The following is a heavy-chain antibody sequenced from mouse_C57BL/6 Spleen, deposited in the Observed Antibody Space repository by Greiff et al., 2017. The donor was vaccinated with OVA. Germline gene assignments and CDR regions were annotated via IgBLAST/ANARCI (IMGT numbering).Heavy chain of an antibody. CDR1: GYSITSGYY. V-gene: IGHV3-6*01. J-gene: IGHJ3*01. Sequence: EVQLVESGPGLVKPSQSLSLTCSVTGYSITSGYYWNWIRQFPGNKLEWMGYISYDGSNNYNPSLKNRISITRDTSKNQFFLKLNSVTTEDTATYYCAREGTARFAYWGQGTLVTVSA. CDR3: AREGTARFAY. D-gene: IGHD3-3*01. CDR2: ISYDGSN.